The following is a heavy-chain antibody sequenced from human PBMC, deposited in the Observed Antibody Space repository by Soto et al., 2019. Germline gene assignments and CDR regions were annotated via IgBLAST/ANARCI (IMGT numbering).Heavy chain of an antibody. CDR1: GFTFSSFG. V-gene: IGHV3-30*18. CDR2: ISYDGSNK. D-gene: IGHD6-13*01. Sequence: GGSLRLSCAASGFTFSSFGMHRVRQAPGKGLEWVAVISYDGSNKYYADSVKGRFTISRDNSKNTLYLQMNSLRAEDTAVYYCAKESWVGSWYFDYWGQGTLVTVSS. J-gene: IGHJ4*02. CDR3: AKESWVGSWYFDY.